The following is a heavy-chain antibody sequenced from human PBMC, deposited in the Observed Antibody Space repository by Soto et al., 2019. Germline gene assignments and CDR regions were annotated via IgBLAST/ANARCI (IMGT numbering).Heavy chain of an antibody. V-gene: IGHV3-23*01. J-gene: IGHJ4*02. D-gene: IGHD5-18*01. CDR2: ISGSGGST. CDR1: GFTFSSYA. CDR3: AKLQAYSYGPGAYFDY. Sequence: GGSVRLSCAAPGFTFSSYAMSWVRQAPGKGLEWVSAISGSGGSTDYVDSVKGRFTISRDNSKNTLYLQMNSLRAEDTAVYYCAKLQAYSYGPGAYFDYSGQGTLVTVSS.